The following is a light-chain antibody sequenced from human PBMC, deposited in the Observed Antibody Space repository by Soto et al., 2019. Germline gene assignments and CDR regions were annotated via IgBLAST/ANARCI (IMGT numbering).Light chain of an antibody. V-gene: IGKV1D-12*01. CDR2: AAS. J-gene: IGKJ4*01. Sequence: DIQMTQSPSAVSASVGDRVTITCRASQGISSWLAWYQQKPGKAPKLLIYAASSLQSGVPSRLSGSGSGTDFTLTISSLQPEDFATADGQPANRCPPTFGGGTKVEIK. CDR3: QPANRCPPT. CDR1: QGISSW.